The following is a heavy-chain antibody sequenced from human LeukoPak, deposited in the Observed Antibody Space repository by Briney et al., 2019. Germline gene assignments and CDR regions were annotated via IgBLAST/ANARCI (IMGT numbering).Heavy chain of an antibody. J-gene: IGHJ5*02. V-gene: IGHV3-7*01. CDR1: GFTFSSYW. CDR2: IKQDGSEK. CDR3: ARDGGGIAVAPNWFDP. Sequence: GGSLRLPCAASGFTFSSYWMSWVRQAPGKGLEWVANIKQDGSEKYYVDSVKGRFTISRDNAKNSLYLQMNSLRAEDTAVYYCARDGGGIAVAPNWFDPWGQGTLVTVSS. D-gene: IGHD6-19*01.